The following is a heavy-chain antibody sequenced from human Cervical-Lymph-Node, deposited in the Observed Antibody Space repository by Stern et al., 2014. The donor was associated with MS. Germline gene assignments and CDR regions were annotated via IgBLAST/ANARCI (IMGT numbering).Heavy chain of an antibody. V-gene: IGHV1-2*06. Sequence: QVQLVQSGAEVKKPGASVKVSCKASGYTFTGYYMHWVRQAPGQGLEWMGRINHNSGGTTYAQKFQGRVTMTRDTSISTAYMELSRLRSDDTAVYYCARGVGATWEDAFDIWGQGTMVTVSS. D-gene: IGHD1-26*01. CDR1: GYTFTGYY. CDR3: ARGVGATWEDAFDI. CDR2: INHNSGGT. J-gene: IGHJ3*02.